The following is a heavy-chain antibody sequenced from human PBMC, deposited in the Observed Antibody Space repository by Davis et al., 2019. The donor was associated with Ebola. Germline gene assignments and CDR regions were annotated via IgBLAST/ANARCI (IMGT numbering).Heavy chain of an antibody. CDR1: GGSISSSSYY. D-gene: IGHD2-15*01. J-gene: IGHJ2*01. V-gene: IGHV4-61*01. CDR3: ARAYCSGGSCYPWYFDL. CDR2: IYYSGST. Sequence: GSLRLSCTVSGGSISSSSYYWSWIRQPPGKGLEWIGYIYYSGSTNYNPSLKSRVTISVDTSKNQFSLKLSSVTAADTAVYYCARAYCSGGSCYPWYFDLWGRGTLVTVSS.